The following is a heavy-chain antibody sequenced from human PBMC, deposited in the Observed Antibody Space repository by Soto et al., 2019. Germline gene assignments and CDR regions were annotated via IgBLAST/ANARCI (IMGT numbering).Heavy chain of an antibody. D-gene: IGHD3-10*01. CDR1: GGSFETFI. V-gene: IGHV1-69*01. J-gene: IGHJ6*02. Sequence: QVQLVQSGAEVKEPGSSVKVSCEASGGSFETFIMNWVRQTPGRGLEWMGGVVPILGTPTYAERFKGKVKISANRSACTTQMEVTSLRSEDSGIYYCAKNGTSGSSRSGMDVGFQGTTVIVSS. CDR2: VVPILGTP. CDR3: AKNGTSGSSRSGMDV.